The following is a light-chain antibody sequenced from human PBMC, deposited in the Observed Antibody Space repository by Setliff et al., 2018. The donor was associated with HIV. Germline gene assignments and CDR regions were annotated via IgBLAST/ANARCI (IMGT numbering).Light chain of an antibody. CDR3: SSYTTGSTLDYV. CDR2: EVK. CDR1: SSDVGAYNY. Sequence: QSVLTQPPSASGSPGQSVTISCTGTSSDVGAYNYVSWYRQHPGKAPKLMIYEVKRRPSGVSYRFSGSKSGNTASLTISGLQAEDEADYFCSSYTTGSTLDYVFGTGTKVTVL. V-gene: IGLV2-14*03. J-gene: IGLJ1*01.